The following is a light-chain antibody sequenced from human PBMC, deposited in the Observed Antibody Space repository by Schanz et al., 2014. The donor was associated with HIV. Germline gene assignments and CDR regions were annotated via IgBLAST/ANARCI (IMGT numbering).Light chain of an antibody. CDR3: SSYTTNRTMA. Sequence: QSALTQPASVSGSPGQSITIPCTGTSSDVGGYNYVAWYQQHPGKAPKLMIYDVNNRPSGVSDRFSGSKSGNTASLTISGLQADDEGDYYCSSYTTNRTMAFGGGTKLTVL. CDR1: SSDVGGYNY. J-gene: IGLJ2*01. V-gene: IGLV2-14*03. CDR2: DVN.